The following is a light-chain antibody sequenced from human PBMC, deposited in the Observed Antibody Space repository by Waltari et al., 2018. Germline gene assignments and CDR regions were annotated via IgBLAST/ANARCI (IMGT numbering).Light chain of an antibody. Sequence: QSALTQPASVSGSPGQPITISCTGPSSDVGSYSLVPWYRQHPGEAPRVIIFEDTKRPSGVSNRFSGSKSGNTASLTISGLQAEDEADYYCCSYTLTNTWLFGGGTKLTVL. V-gene: IGLV2-23*01. CDR3: CSYTLTNTWL. CDR1: SSDVGSYSL. J-gene: IGLJ3*02. CDR2: EDT.